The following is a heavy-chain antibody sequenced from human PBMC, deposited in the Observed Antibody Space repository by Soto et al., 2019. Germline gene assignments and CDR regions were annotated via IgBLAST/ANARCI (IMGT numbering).Heavy chain of an antibody. CDR1: GYTFTSYY. CDR3: ARDLKDSGYPKGICYYYYGMDV. CDR2: INPSGGST. Sequence: PSVKVSCKASGYTFTSYYMHWVRQAPGQGLEWMGIINPSGGSTSYAQKFQGRVTMTRDTSTSTVYMELSSLRSEDTAVYYCARDLKDSGYPKGICYYYYGMDVWGKGTTVTVSS. J-gene: IGHJ6*04. V-gene: IGHV1-46*01. D-gene: IGHD5-12*01.